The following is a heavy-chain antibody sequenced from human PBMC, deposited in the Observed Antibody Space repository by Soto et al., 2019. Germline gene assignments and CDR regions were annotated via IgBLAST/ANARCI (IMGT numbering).Heavy chain of an antibody. CDR1: GYTFRNYG. V-gene: IGHV1-18*04. J-gene: IGHJ4*02. Sequence: ASVKVSCKASGYTFRNYGVSWLRQAPGQGLEWLGWSSAYNGNRNYAQNLQGRVTMTTDTSTNTAYMELRSLRSDDTAFYYCARDPRPTGNYYHFDYWGQGTLVTSPQ. CDR2: SSAYNGNR. CDR3: ARDPRPTGNYYHFDY. D-gene: IGHD1-26*01.